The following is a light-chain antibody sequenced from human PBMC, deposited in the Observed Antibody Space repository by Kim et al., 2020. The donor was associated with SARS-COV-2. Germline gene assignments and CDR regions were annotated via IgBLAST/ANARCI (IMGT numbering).Light chain of an antibody. V-gene: IGKV1-8*01. CDR3: QHYYTYPLT. CDR1: QDISTY. CDR2: GAS. Sequence: ASTGDRVTITCRASQDISTYVAWYQQKPGIAPKLLIYGASTLQSGVPSRFRGSGSGTDFTLTISSVQPEDFATYYCQHYYTYPLTFGGGTKVDIK. J-gene: IGKJ4*01.